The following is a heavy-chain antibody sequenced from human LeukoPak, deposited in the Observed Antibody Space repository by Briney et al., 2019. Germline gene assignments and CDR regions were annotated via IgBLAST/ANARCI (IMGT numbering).Heavy chain of an antibody. CDR2: IWHDGSRK. Sequence: GGSLRLSYAASGVTFSGYGIHWVRQAPGKGLEWVAIIWHDGSRKYYVDSVKGRFTISRDNSKNTLYLQMDSLRAEDTAVYYCARALYSGSFYGMDVWGQGTTVTVS. J-gene: IGHJ6*02. CDR1: GVTFSGYG. V-gene: IGHV3-33*01. D-gene: IGHD1-26*01. CDR3: ARALYSGSFYGMDV.